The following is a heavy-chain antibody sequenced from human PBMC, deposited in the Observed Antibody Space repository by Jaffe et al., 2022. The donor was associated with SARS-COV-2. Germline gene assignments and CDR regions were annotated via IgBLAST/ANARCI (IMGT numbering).Heavy chain of an antibody. J-gene: IGHJ6*02. V-gene: IGHV1-46*01. CDR2: INPSGGST. CDR3: ASPGGFGELLYPRGYYGMDV. CDR1: GYTFTSYY. D-gene: IGHD3-10*01. Sequence: QVQLVQSGAEVKKPGASVKVSCKASGYTFTSYYMHWVRQAPGQGLEWMGIINPSGGSTSYAQKFQGRVTMTRDTSTSTVYMELSSLRSEDTAVYYCASPGGFGELLYPRGYYGMDVWGQGTTVTVSS.